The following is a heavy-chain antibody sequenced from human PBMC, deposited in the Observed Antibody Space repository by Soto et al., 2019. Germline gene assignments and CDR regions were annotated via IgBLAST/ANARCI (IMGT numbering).Heavy chain of an antibody. D-gene: IGHD3-9*01. Sequence: PSETLSLTCTVSGGSISSYYWSWIRQPPGKGLEWIGYIYYSGSTNYNPSLKSRVTISVDTSKNQFSLKLSSVTAADTAVYYCARGGLRYLDWLGLDYWGQGTRVTVAS. CDR1: GGSISSYY. V-gene: IGHV4-59*01. J-gene: IGHJ4*02. CDR3: ARGGLRYLDWLGLDY. CDR2: IYYSGST.